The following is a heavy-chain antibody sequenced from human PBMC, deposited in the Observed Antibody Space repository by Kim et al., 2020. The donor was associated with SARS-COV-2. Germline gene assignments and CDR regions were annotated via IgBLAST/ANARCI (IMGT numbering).Heavy chain of an antibody. CDR2: IIPILHTS. D-gene: IGHD2-15*01. CDR1: GGTFSSHS. CDR3: ARDLGSGGSCYSDCWFDP. V-gene: IGHV1-69*11. J-gene: IGHJ5*02. Sequence: SVKVSCKASGGTFSSHSISWVRQAPGQGLEWMGRIIPILHTSNYAQKFQGRVTITADESTSTAYMEVSSLRSEDTAIYYCARDLGSGGSCYSDCWFDPWGQGTLVTVSS.